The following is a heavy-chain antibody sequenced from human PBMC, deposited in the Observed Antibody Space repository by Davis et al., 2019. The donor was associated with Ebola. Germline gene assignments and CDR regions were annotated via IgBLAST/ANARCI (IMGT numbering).Heavy chain of an antibody. J-gene: IGHJ4*02. V-gene: IGHV3-30*04. CDR3: AGAVAGTEDFQY. D-gene: IGHD6-19*01. Sequence: PGGSLRLSCAASGSSFHTYTINWFRQAPGRGLEWLAVISTDGSTTFYADSVKGRFPISRDNSKNTLSLQMNSLDTEDTAVYYCAGAVAGTEDFQYWGQGTLVTVSS. CDR2: ISTDGSTT. CDR1: GSSFHTYT.